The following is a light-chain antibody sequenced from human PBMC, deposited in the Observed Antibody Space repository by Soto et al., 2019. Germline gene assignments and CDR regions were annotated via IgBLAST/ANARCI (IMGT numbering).Light chain of an antibody. CDR2: EVS. CDR3: SSYAGSNNQV. J-gene: IGLJ1*01. Sequence: QSVLTQPPSASGSPGQSVTISCTGTSSDVGGYNYVSWYQQHPGKAPKLMIYEVSKRPSGVPDRFSGSKSGNTASLTVSGLQAEDEADYYCSSYAGSNNQVFGTGTKVTGL. CDR1: SSDVGGYNY. V-gene: IGLV2-8*01.